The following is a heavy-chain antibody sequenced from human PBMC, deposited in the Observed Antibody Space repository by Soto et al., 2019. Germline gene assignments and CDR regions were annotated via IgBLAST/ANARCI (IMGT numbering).Heavy chain of an antibody. D-gene: IGHD1-26*01. Sequence: LRLSCAASGFTFDDYAMHWVRQAPGKGLEWVSGISWNSGSIGYADSVKGRFTISRDNAKNSLYLQMNSLRAEDTALYYCAKDIGLGYSGSYGDAFDIWGQGTMVTVSS. CDR2: ISWNSGSI. V-gene: IGHV3-9*01. CDR3: AKDIGLGYSGSYGDAFDI. J-gene: IGHJ3*02. CDR1: GFTFDDYA.